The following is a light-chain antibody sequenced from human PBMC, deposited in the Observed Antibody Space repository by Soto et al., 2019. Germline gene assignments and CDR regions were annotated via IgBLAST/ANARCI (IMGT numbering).Light chain of an antibody. CDR2: GVS. Sequence: QSVLTQSASVSGSPGQSITISCTGTSSDVGAYNHVSWYQQHPGKAPKLMLYGVSNRPSGVSNRFSGSKSGNTASLTISGLQAEDEGDYHCISLTSSRTYVFGTGTKSPS. CDR1: SSDVGAYNH. CDR3: ISLTSSRTYV. J-gene: IGLJ1*01. V-gene: IGLV2-14*01.